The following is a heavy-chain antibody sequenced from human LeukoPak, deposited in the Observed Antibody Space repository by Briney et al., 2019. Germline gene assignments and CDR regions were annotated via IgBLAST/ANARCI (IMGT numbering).Heavy chain of an antibody. CDR1: GGSISSSSYY. J-gene: IGHJ4*02. CDR2: IYYSGST. Sequence: SETLSLTCTVSGGSISSSSYYWGWIRQPPGKGLEWIGSIYYSGSTNYNPSLKSRVTISVDTSKNQFSLKLNSVTAADTAVYYCARQGPLTTAVTTRTNPFDYWGQGTLVTVSS. D-gene: IGHD4-11*01. V-gene: IGHV4-39*01. CDR3: ARQGPLTTAVTTRTNPFDY.